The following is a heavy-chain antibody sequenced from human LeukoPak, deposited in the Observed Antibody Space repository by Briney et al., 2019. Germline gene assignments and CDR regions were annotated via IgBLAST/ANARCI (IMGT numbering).Heavy chain of an antibody. CDR3: ARGNYDFWSGYYHAFDI. CDR2: IYYSGST. CDR1: GGSISSYY. D-gene: IGHD3-3*01. V-gene: IGHV4-59*08. J-gene: IGHJ3*02. Sequence: NPSETLSLTCTVSGGSISSYYWSWIRQPPGKGLEWIGYIYYSGSTNYNPSLKSRVTRSVDTSKNQFSLKLSSVTAADTAVYYCARGNYDFWSGYYHAFDIWGQGTVVTVSS.